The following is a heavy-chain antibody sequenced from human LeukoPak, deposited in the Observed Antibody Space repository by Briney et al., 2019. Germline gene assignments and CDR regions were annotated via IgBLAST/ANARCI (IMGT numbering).Heavy chain of an antibody. V-gene: IGHV5-51*01. CDR3: ARFAYTSSLDY. D-gene: IGHD2-2*01. CDR2: IYPGHSDS. Sequence: GESLKISSKVSGYIWANNWIGWVRQVPGKGLEWMGLIYPGHSDSKYSPSFPGQVTFSVDKSINTAYLHWSSLQASDTAIYFCARFAYTSSLDYWGQGTRVTVSS. J-gene: IGHJ4*02. CDR1: GYIWANNW.